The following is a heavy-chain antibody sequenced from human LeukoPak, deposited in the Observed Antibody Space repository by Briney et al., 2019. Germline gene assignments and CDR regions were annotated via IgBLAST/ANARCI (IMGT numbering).Heavy chain of an antibody. CDR3: ARDQRRTYYYDSSGYGHFDY. D-gene: IGHD3-22*01. CDR1: GFTFSDYY. Sequence: PGGSLRLSCAASGFTFSDYYMSWIRQAPGKGLEWVSYISSSGSTIYYADSVKGRFTVSRDNEKNSLYLQMNSLRCEDTAVYYCARDQRRTYYYDSSGYGHFDYWGQGTLVTVSS. V-gene: IGHV3-11*01. CDR2: ISSSGSTI. J-gene: IGHJ4*02.